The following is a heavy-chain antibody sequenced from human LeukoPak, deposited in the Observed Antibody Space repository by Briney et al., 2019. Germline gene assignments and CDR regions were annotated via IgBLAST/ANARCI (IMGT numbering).Heavy chain of an antibody. CDR3: ATKTHYDILTGYSLDAFDI. J-gene: IGHJ3*02. V-gene: IGHV1-69*06. D-gene: IGHD3-9*01. Sequence: ASVKVSCKASRGTFSSYTISWVRQAPGQGLEWMGGIIPIFGTANYAQKFQGRVTMTEDTSTDTAYMELSSLRSEDTAVYYCATKTHYDILTGYSLDAFDIWGQGTMVTVSS. CDR1: RGTFSSYT. CDR2: IIPIFGTA.